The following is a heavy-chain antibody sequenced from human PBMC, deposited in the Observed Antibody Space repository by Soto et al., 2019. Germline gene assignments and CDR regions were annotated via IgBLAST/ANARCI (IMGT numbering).Heavy chain of an antibody. CDR3: ARDFTGGKGAFDI. V-gene: IGHV4-30-2*01. CDR1: GGSISSGGYS. Sequence: TLSLTCAVSGGSISSGGYSWSWIRQPPGKGLEWIGYIYHSGSTYYNPSLKSRVTISVDRSKNQFSLKLSSVTAADTAVYYCARDFTGGKGAFDIWGQGTMVTVSS. J-gene: IGHJ3*02. D-gene: IGHD2-8*02. CDR2: IYHSGST.